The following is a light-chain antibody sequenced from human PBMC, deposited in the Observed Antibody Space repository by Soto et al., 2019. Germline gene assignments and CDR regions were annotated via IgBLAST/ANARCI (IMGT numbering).Light chain of an antibody. CDR3: SSFTSTFTLV. Sequence: QSVLTQSASVSGSPGQSITISCTGTSSDVGAYDYVSWYQQHPGKAPKLLIYDVTTRPSGVSNRFSGSKSGNTASLTISGLETDDEAEYYCSSFTSTFTLVFGTGTKVTVL. J-gene: IGLJ1*01. V-gene: IGLV2-14*03. CDR1: SSDVGAYDY. CDR2: DVT.